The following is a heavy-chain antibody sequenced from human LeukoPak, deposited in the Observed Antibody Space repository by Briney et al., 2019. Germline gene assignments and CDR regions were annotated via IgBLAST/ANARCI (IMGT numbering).Heavy chain of an antibody. CDR2: MNPNSGNT. Sequence: ASVKVSCKASGYTFTSYDINWVRQATGQGLEWMGWMNPNSGNTGYAQKFQGRVTKTRNTSISTAYMELSSLRSEDTAVYYCASLRGLTTGRDYWGQGTLVTVSS. CDR3: ASLRGLTTGRDY. V-gene: IGHV1-8*01. D-gene: IGHD4-17*01. J-gene: IGHJ4*02. CDR1: GYTFTSYD.